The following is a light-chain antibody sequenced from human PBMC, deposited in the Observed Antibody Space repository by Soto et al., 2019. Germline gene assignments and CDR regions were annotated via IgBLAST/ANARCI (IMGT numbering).Light chain of an antibody. CDR1: QSISTY. Sequence: DIQMTQSPSSLPASVGNRVTITCRASQSISTYLNWYQKKPGKAPNLLIYDASRLQSGVPSRFSGSGGGTDFTLSISSVQPEDFATYFCQQSYMDPITFGQGTRLEIK. J-gene: IGKJ5*01. CDR2: DAS. CDR3: QQSYMDPIT. V-gene: IGKV1-39*01.